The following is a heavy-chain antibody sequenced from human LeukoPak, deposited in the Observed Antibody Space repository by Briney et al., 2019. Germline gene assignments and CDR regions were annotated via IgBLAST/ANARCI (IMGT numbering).Heavy chain of an antibody. J-gene: IGHJ3*02. Sequence: GGSLRLSCAASGFTFSSYAMSWVRQAPGKGLEWVSAISGSGGSTYYADSVKGRFTISRDNSKNTLYLQMNSLRAEDTAVYYCAKVSLRYFDHWVGAFDIWGQGTMVTVSS. CDR3: AKVSLRYFDHWVGAFDI. CDR2: ISGSGGST. V-gene: IGHV3-23*01. CDR1: GFTFSSYA. D-gene: IGHD3-9*01.